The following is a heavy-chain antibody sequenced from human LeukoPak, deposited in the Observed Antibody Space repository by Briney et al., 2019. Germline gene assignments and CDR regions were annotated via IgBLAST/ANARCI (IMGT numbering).Heavy chain of an antibody. CDR3: ARTPSGSYFD. Sequence: PSETLSLTCTVSGGSISSYYWSWIRQPPGRGLEWIGYIYYSGSTNYNPSLKSRATISVDTSKNQFSLKLSSVTAADTAVYYCARTPSGSYFDWGQGTLVTVSS. V-gene: IGHV4-59*01. CDR1: GGSISSYY. CDR2: IYYSGST. J-gene: IGHJ4*02. D-gene: IGHD1-26*01.